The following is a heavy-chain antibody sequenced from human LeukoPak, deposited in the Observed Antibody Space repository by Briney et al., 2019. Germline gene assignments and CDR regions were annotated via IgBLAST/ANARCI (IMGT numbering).Heavy chain of an antibody. CDR3: AKVRGGSQQLTHYYHGMDV. Sequence: PGRSLRLSCAASGFTFSSYGMHWVRQAPGKGLEWVAVISYDGSNKYYADSVKGRFTISRDNSKNTLYLQMNSLRAEDTAVYYCAKVRGGSQQLTHYYHGMDVWGQGTTVTVPS. V-gene: IGHV3-30*18. CDR2: ISYDGSNK. CDR1: GFTFSSYG. D-gene: IGHD2-15*01. J-gene: IGHJ6*02.